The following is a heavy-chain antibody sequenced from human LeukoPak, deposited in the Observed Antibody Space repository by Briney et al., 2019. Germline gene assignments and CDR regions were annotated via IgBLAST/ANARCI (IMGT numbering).Heavy chain of an antibody. CDR3: ARGPDFWSLMDV. D-gene: IGHD3-3*01. J-gene: IGHJ6*02. V-gene: IGHV4-59*01. CDR1: GGSFSSYY. Sequence: SETLSLTCAVYGGSFSSYYWSWIRQPPGKGLEWIGYIYYSGSTNYNPSLKSRVTISVDTSKNQFSLKLSSVTAADTAVYYCARGPDFWSLMDVWGQGTTVTVSS. CDR2: IYYSGST.